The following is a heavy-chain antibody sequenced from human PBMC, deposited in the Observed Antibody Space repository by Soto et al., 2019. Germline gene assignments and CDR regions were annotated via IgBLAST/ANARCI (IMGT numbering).Heavy chain of an antibody. CDR3: ARDWQDGDYPYYYYYMDV. V-gene: IGHV1-3*01. D-gene: IGHD4-17*01. J-gene: IGHJ6*03. CDR1: GYTFTSYA. Sequence: GASVKVSCKASGYTFTSYAMHWVRQAPGQRLEWMGWINAGNGNTKYSQKFQGRVTITRDTSASTAYMELSSLRSEDTAVYYCARDWQDGDYPYYYYYMDVWGKGTTVTVSS. CDR2: INAGNGNT.